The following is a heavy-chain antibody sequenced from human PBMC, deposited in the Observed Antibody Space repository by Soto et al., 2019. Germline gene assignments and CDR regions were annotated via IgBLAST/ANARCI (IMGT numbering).Heavy chain of an antibody. CDR3: SRVVDRYLEWLFTDS. CDR2: IYHNGTT. J-gene: IGHJ4*02. V-gene: IGHV4-31*03. D-gene: IGHD3-3*01. CDR1: GGSLSSGRYY. Sequence: PSATLSLTCTVSGGSLSSGRYYWNCIRPHPGKGLEWILYIYHNGTTHSNRSLKSRTSISLNVSKNRFSLMLDSVTVADTVVYYCSRVVDRYLEWLFTDSWGPGALGTMSS.